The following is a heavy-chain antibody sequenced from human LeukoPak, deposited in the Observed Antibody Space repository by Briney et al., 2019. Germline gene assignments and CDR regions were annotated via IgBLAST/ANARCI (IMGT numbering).Heavy chain of an antibody. CDR2: INDSGST. CDR1: GGSFSGYY. D-gene: IGHD5-24*01. CDR3: ARGRRDDFSTFYYYMDV. J-gene: IGHJ6*03. V-gene: IGHV4-34*01. Sequence: SETLSLTCAVYGGSFSGYYWSWIRQPPGKGLEWIGEINDSGSTNYNPTLKSRVTISSDTSKNQFSLKLSSVTAADTAVYYCARGRRDDFSTFYYYMDVWGKGTTVTVSS.